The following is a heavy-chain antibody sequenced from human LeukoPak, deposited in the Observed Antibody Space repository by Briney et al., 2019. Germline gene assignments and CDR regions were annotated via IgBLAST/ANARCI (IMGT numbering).Heavy chain of an antibody. V-gene: IGHV1-2*02. CDR1: GYTFTGYY. CDR3: ARDPPSYYGSGGRNWFDP. J-gene: IGHJ5*02. D-gene: IGHD3-10*01. Sequence: ASVKVSCKASGYTFTGYYMHWVRQAPGQGLEWMGWINPNSGGTNYAQKFQGRVTMTRDTSISTAYMELSRLRSDDTAVYYCARDPPSYYGSGGRNWFDPWGQGTLVTVSS. CDR2: INPNSGGT.